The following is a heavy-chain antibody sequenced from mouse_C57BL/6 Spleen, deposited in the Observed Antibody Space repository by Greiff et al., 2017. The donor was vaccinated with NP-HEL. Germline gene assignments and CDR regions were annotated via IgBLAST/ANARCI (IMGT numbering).Heavy chain of an antibody. V-gene: IGHV1-4*01. D-gene: IGHD1-1*01. Sequence: VQLQQSGAELARPGASVKMSCKASGYTFTSYTMHWVKQRPGQGLEWIGYINPSSGYTKYNQKFKDKATLTADKSSSTAYMQLSSLTSEDSAVYYCASPPSTVKYYFDYWGQGTTLTVSS. CDR2: INPSSGYT. CDR3: ASPPSTVKYYFDY. J-gene: IGHJ2*01. CDR1: GYTFTSYT.